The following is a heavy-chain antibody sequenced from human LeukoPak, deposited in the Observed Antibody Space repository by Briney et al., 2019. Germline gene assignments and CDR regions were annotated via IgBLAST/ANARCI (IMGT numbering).Heavy chain of an antibody. CDR1: GFTFSSYA. CDR2: TSYDGSNK. Sequence: PGGSLRLSCAASGFTFSSYAMHWVRQAPGKGLEWVAVTSYDGSNKYYADSVKGRFTISRDNSKNTLYLQMNSLRAEDTAVYYCARGALNIVATAALYFDYWGQGTLVTVSS. D-gene: IGHD5-12*01. CDR3: ARGALNIVATAALYFDY. V-gene: IGHV3-30-3*01. J-gene: IGHJ4*02.